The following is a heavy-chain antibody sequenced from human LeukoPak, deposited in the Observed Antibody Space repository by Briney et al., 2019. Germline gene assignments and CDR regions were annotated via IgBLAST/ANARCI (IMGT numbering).Heavy chain of an antibody. CDR3: AREGYVNYGGKYYCGMDV. D-gene: IGHD4-17*01. J-gene: IGHJ6*02. V-gene: IGHV3-11*01. CDR2: ISSGGTTI. CDR1: GFSFSDYY. Sequence: GGSLRLSCAASGFSFSDYYMNWIRQAPGKGGEGVSYISSGGTTIIYEDSVKRRYTISREHGKTYLFLQMNSLRADDMPVYYCAREGYVNYGGKYYCGMDVSGQGTTVTVS.